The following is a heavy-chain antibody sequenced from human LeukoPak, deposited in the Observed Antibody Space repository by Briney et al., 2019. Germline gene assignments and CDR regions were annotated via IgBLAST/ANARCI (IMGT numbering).Heavy chain of an antibody. V-gene: IGHV1-24*01. Sequence: ASVKVSYKVSGYTLTELSMHWVRQAPGKGLEWMGGFDPEDGETIYAQKFQGRVTMTEDTSTDTAYMELSSLRSEDTAVYYCATDLVRGYSYGFDYWGQGTLVTVSS. CDR2: FDPEDGET. J-gene: IGHJ4*02. D-gene: IGHD5-18*01. CDR3: ATDLVRGYSYGFDY. CDR1: GYTLTELS.